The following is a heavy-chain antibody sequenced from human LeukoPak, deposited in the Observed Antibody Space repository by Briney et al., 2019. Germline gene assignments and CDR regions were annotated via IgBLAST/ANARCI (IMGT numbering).Heavy chain of an antibody. CDR3: ARGYYYDSSGYYQIDY. D-gene: IGHD3-22*01. J-gene: IGHJ4*02. Sequence: AASVKVSCKASGGTFSSYAISWVRQAPGQGLEWMVGIIPIFGTANYAQKFQGRVTITADESTSTAYMELSSLRSEDTAVYYCARGYYYDSSGYYQIDYWGQGTLVTVSS. CDR2: IIPIFGTA. V-gene: IGHV1-69*13. CDR1: GGTFSSYA.